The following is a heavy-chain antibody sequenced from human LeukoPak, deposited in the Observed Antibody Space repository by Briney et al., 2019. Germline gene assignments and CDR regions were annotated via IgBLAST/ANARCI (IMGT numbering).Heavy chain of an antibody. J-gene: IGHJ4*02. Sequence: SETLSLTCTVSGDSISSTNYCWGWIRQPPGKGLEWIGSIYYTGSTYYNPSLQSRVTISVDTSENQFSLRLTSVTAADTAVYYCARRRSGDYYLDYWGQGTLVTVSS. CDR1: GDSISSTNYC. V-gene: IGHV4-39*01. D-gene: IGHD2-21*02. CDR3: ARRRSGDYYLDY. CDR2: IYYTGST.